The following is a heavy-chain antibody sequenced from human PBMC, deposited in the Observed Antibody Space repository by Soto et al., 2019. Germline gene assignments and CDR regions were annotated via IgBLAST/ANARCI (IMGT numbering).Heavy chain of an antibody. D-gene: IGHD5-18*01. CDR1: GGSINSGGYC. V-gene: IGHV4-31*03. CDR3: SRGILV. Sequence: QVQLQESGPGLVKPSQTLSLTCTVSGGSINSGGYCWSWIRQHPGKGLDWIGCISYGGSTSYNPSLKSRVTLAVDTSKNQFSLKLTSVTAAATAVYYCSRGILVWGQGALITVSS. CDR2: ISYGGST. J-gene: IGHJ4*02.